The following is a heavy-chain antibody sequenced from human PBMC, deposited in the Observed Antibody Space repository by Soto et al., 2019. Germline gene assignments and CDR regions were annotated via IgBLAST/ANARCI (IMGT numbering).Heavy chain of an antibody. CDR2: ISYSGNT. CDR3: ARIRGLGDVSPYFDY. V-gene: IGHV4-59*01. CDR1: RGSISSYY. J-gene: IGHJ4*02. D-gene: IGHD3-16*02. Sequence: PSETLSLTCTVSRGSISSYYWSWLLQPPGKGLEWIGYISYSGNTNYNASLKSRVTISVDTSTNQFSLRVTSVTAADTAVYYCARIRGLGDVSPYFDYWGQGALVTVSS.